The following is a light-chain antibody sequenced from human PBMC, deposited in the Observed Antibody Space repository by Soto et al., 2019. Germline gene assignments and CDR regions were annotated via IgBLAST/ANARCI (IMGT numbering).Light chain of an antibody. V-gene: IGKV3-15*01. Sequence: EVVVTQSPATLSASPGERATLSCRASQSVSSNLAWYQQKPGQAPRLLIYGASTRATGIPARFSGSGSGTEFTLTISSLQSEDFAVYYCQQYNNWPPITFGQGTRLEIK. CDR3: QQYNNWPPIT. CDR2: GAS. J-gene: IGKJ5*01. CDR1: QSVSSN.